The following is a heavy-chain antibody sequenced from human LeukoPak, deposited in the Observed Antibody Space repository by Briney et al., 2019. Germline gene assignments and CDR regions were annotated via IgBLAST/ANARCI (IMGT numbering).Heavy chain of an antibody. CDR3: AKCRVGAANFDY. D-gene: IGHD1-26*01. Sequence: PGGSLRLSCAASAFTFNSYAMRWVRQAPGKGLEWVSAISGSGANTYYADAVKGRFTISRDNSKNTLYLQMNNLRAEDTAVYYCAKCRVGAANFDYWGQGTLVTVSS. V-gene: IGHV3-23*01. J-gene: IGHJ4*02. CDR1: AFTFNSYA. CDR2: ISGSGANT.